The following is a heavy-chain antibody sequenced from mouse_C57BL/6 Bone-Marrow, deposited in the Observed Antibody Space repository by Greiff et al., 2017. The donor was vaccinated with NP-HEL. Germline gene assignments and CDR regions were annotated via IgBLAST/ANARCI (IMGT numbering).Heavy chain of an antibody. CDR1: GYTFTSYW. J-gene: IGHJ3*01. CDR3: ARKGGGRKALFAY. CDR2: INPSNGGT. V-gene: IGHV1-53*01. Sequence: QVQLQQPGTELVKPGASVKLSCKASGYTFTSYWMHWVKQRPGQGLEWIGNINPSNGGTNYNEKFKGKATLTVDKSSSTAYMQLSSLTSEDSAVYYCARKGGGRKALFAYWGKGTLVTVAA.